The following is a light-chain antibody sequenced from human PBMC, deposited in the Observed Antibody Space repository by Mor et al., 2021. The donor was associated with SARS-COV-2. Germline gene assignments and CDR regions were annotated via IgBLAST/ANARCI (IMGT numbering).Light chain of an antibody. Sequence: TLSCRASQSLTRNSLAWYQQKPGQPPRLLIFDASSRPTGIPDRFSVSGSGTDFTLTISRVEPEDFAVYHCHQFGSSVFSFGQG. J-gene: IGKJ2*01. CDR1: QSLTRNS. V-gene: IGKV3-20*01. CDR2: DAS. CDR3: HQFGSSVFS.